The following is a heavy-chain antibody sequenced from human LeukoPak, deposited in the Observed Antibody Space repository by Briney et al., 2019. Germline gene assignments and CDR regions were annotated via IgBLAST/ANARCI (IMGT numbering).Heavy chain of an antibody. D-gene: IGHD6-19*01. CDR3: ANLLAVADNANWFDP. CDR2: IYSSGST. J-gene: IGHJ5*02. CDR1: GGSISSYY. V-gene: IGHV4-4*07. Sequence: PSETLSLTCTVSGGSISSYYWSWIRQPAGKGLEWIGRIYSSGSTNYNPSLKSRVTMSVDTSKNQFSLKLSSVTAADTAVYYCANLLAVADNANWFDPWGQGTLVTVSS.